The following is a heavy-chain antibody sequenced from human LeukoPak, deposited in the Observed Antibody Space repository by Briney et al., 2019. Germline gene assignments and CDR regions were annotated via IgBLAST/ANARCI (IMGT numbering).Heavy chain of an antibody. J-gene: IGHJ5*02. CDR2: INPSGGST. Sequence: GASVKVSCKASGYTFTSYYMHWVRQAPGQGHERMGIINPSGGSTSYAQKFQGSVTMTRDTSTSTVYMELSSLRSEDTAVYYCARELRAVAGTGFDPWGQGTLVTVSS. CDR1: GYTFTSYY. CDR3: ARELRAVAGTGFDP. D-gene: IGHD6-19*01. V-gene: IGHV1-46*01.